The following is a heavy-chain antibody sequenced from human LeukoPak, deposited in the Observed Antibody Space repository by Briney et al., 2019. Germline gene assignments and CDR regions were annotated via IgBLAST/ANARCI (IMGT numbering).Heavy chain of an antibody. J-gene: IGHJ6*03. Sequence: APVKVSCKASGYTFTSYYMHWVRQAPGQGLEWMGIINPSGGSTSYAQKFQGRVTMTRDTSISTAYMELSRLRSDDTAVYYCARAQSLRFLESKSYYYYYMDVWGKGTTVTVSS. CDR1: GYTFTSYY. D-gene: IGHD3-3*01. CDR3: ARAQSLRFLESKSYYYYYMDV. V-gene: IGHV1-46*01. CDR2: INPSGGST.